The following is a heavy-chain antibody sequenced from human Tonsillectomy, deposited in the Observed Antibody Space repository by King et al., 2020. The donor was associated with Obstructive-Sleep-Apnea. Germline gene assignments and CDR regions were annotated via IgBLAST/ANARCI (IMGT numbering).Heavy chain of an antibody. V-gene: IGHV1-2*02. D-gene: IGHD2-2*01. CDR2: INPNSCGT. J-gene: IGHJ5*02. CDR3: ASCSRSWFDP. Sequence: VQLVESGAEVKKPGASVKVSCKASGYTFTGYYMHWVRQAPGQGLEWMGWINPNSCGTNYAQEFQGRVTMTRDTSISTAYLELSRLRSDDTALYYCASCSRSWFDPWGQGTLVTVSS. CDR1: GYTFTGYY.